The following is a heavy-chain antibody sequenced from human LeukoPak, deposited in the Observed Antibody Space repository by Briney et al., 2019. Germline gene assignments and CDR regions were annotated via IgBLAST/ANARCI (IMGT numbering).Heavy chain of an antibody. J-gene: IGHJ4*02. Sequence: GGSLRLSCAASGFTVSSNYMSWVRQAPGKGLEWVSVIYSGGSTYYADSVKGRFTISRDNSKNTLYLQMNSLRAEDTAVYYCASHLEMATIFDCWGQGTLVTVSS. V-gene: IGHV3-53*01. D-gene: IGHD5-24*01. CDR1: GFTVSSNY. CDR2: IYSGGST. CDR3: ASHLEMATIFDC.